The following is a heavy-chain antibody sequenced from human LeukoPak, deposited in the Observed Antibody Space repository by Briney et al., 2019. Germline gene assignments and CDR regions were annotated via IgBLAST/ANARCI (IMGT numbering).Heavy chain of an antibody. D-gene: IGHD3-16*01. CDR3: ARGLGEFSPPDY. CDR2: ISYDGSNK. J-gene: IGHJ4*02. Sequence: QAGGSLRLSCAASGFTFSSYAMHWVRQAPGKGLEWVAVISYDGSNKYYADSVKGRFTISRDNSKNTLYLQMNSLRAEDTAVYYCARGLGEFSPPDYWGQGTLVTVSS. V-gene: IGHV3-30*04. CDR1: GFTFSSYA.